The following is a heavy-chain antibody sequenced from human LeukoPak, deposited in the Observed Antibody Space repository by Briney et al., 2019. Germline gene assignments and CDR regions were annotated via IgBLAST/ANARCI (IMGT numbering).Heavy chain of an antibody. D-gene: IGHD6-19*01. J-gene: IGHJ4*01. CDR3: ARDDGWSPDY. CDR1: GYTFITYG. V-gene: IGHV1-18*01. Sequence: ASVKVSCKASGYTFITYGITWVRQAPGQGLEWMGWISAYNGNTNYAQKFQGRVTMTTDTSTNTAYMDLRSLRSDDTAVYYCARDDGWSPDYWGHGTLVIVSS. CDR2: ISAYNGNT.